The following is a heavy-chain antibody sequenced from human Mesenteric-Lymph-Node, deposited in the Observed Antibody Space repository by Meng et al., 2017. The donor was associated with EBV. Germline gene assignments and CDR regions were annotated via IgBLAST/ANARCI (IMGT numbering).Heavy chain of an antibody. J-gene: IGHJ4*02. V-gene: IGHV2-5*02. CDR3: ARTFYYGSGSYYYDY. CDR1: GFSLSTRGVA. Sequence: QSTLKETCPTLVKPAQTLPLTCSFSGFSLSTRGVAVGWIRQPPGKALEWLALIYWDDDKRYSPSLKSRLTITKDTSKNQVVLTMTNMDPVDTATYYCARTFYYGSGSYYYDYWGLGTLVTVSS. CDR2: IYWDDDK. D-gene: IGHD3-10*01.